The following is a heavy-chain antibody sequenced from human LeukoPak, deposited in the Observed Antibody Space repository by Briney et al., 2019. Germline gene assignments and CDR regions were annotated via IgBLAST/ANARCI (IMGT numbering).Heavy chain of an antibody. CDR2: VSWDSRSV. CDR3: AKGASHGIHCWFDP. CDR1: GFKFDDYA. J-gene: IGHJ5*01. D-gene: IGHD1-14*01. V-gene: IGHV3-9*01. Sequence: PGRSLRLSCEASGFKFDDYAMHWVRQAPGKGPEWVSGVSWDSRSVAYADSVRGRFTISRDNAKNSLYLQMNSLTTEDTAFYHCAKGASHGIHCWFDPWGQGTLVTVST.